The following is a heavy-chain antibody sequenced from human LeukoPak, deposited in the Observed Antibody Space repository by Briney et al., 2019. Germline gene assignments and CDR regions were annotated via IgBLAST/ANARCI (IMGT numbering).Heavy chain of an antibody. CDR2: INPNSGDT. CDR1: GYTFTGYY. D-gene: IGHD6-13*01. J-gene: IGHJ4*02. Sequence: GASVKVSCKVSGYTFTGYYIHWVRQAPGQGLEWMGWINPNSGDTNYAQKFQGRVTMTRDTSISTAYMELSGLTSDDSAVYYCARRAAGDYWGQGTLVTVSS. CDR3: ARRAAGDY. V-gene: IGHV1-2*02.